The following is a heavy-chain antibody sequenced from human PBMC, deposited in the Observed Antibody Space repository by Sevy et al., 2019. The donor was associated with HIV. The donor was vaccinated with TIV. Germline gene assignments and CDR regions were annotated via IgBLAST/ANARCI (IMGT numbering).Heavy chain of an antibody. D-gene: IGHD3-3*01. CDR2: FDPEDGET. J-gene: IGHJ4*02. V-gene: IGHV1-24*01. CDR1: GYTLTELS. Sequence: ASVKVSCKVSGYTLTELSMHWVRQAPGKGLEWMGGFDPEDGETIYAQKFQGRVTMTEDTSTDTAYMEQSSLRSEDTAVYYCATVPARITIFGVAKGGYYFDYWGQGTLVTVSS. CDR3: ATVPARITIFGVAKGGYYFDY.